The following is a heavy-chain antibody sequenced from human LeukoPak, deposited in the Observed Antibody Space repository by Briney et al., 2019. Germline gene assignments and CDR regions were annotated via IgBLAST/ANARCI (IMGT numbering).Heavy chain of an antibody. CDR1: GFTFSNYN. V-gene: IGHV3-30*18. CDR3: AKDRSFSSNVDY. J-gene: IGHJ4*02. CDR2: ISYDGSNK. D-gene: IGHD6-13*01. Sequence: GGSQRLSCAASGFTFSNYNMNWVRQAPGKGLEWVAVISYDGSNKYYADSVKGRFTISRDNSKNTLYLQMNSLRAEDTAVYYCAKDRSFSSNVDYWGQGTLDTVSS.